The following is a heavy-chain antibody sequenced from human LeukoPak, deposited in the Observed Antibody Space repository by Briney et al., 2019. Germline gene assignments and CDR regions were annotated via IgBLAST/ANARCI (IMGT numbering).Heavy chain of an antibody. J-gene: IGHJ3*02. Sequence: ASVKVSCKASGYTFTNYYIHWVRQAPGQGLEWMGLINPGGDNTDYAQNFQGRVTMTRDTSTSTVYMGLSSLRSEDTAVYYCARIRDGYKDSYDIWGQGTMVTVSS. D-gene: IGHD5-24*01. V-gene: IGHV1-46*01. CDR1: GYTFTNYY. CDR2: INPGGDNT. CDR3: ARIRDGYKDSYDI.